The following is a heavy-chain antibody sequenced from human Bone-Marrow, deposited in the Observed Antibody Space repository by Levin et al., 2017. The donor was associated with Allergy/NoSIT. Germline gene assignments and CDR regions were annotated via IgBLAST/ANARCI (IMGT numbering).Heavy chain of an antibody. CDR1: GFMFRNYG. D-gene: IGHD3-3*01. J-gene: IGHJ6*02. CDR3: SRDFFDQRITLLGVLSPSDDGVDV. V-gene: IGHV3-33*01. CDR2: IWYDGTNK. Sequence: QAGGSLRLSCAASGFMFRNYGMHWVRQAPGKGLEWVAVIWYDGTNKYYADSVKGRFTISRDNSENTLYLQMNSLRAEDTAVYHCSRDFFDQRITLLGVLSPSDDGVDVWGQGTTVTVSS.